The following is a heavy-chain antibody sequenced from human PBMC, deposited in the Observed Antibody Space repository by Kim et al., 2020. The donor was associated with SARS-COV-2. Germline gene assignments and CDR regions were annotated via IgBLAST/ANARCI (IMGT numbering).Heavy chain of an antibody. Sequence: TRYSPSFEGQVTISADKSSSTAYLQWSSLKASDTAMYYCARGGDIQYFDYWGQGTLVTVSS. CDR3: ARGGDIQYFDY. V-gene: IGHV5-51*01. CDR2: T. D-gene: IGHD2-21*01. J-gene: IGHJ4*02.